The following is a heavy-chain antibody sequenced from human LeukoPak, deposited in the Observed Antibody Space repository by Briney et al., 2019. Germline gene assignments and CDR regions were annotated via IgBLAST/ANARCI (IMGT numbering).Heavy chain of an antibody. Sequence: GGSLKLSCEVSGFTFSSYWMHWVRQAPGKGLVWVSRINSDGSSIGYAPSVKGRFTISRDNAKNTLYLQMNSLRAEDTAVYYCARPDYDDHQFDHWGQGALVTVSS. V-gene: IGHV3-74*01. D-gene: IGHD4-17*01. CDR2: INSDGSSI. J-gene: IGHJ4*02. CDR3: ARPDYDDHQFDH. CDR1: GFTFSSYW.